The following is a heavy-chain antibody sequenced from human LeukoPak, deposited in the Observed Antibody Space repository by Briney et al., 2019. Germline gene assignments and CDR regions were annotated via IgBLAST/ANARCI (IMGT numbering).Heavy chain of an antibody. V-gene: IGHV3-11*01. CDR1: GFFFSDYY. J-gene: IGHJ2*01. Sequence: GRSLRLSCAVSGFFFSDYYMSWIRQPPGKGLEWVSYISISGSTIYYADSVKGRFTISRDNAKNSLYLQMNSLRAEDTAVYYCATENFDLWGRGALVTVSS. CDR3: ATENFDL. CDR2: ISISGSTI.